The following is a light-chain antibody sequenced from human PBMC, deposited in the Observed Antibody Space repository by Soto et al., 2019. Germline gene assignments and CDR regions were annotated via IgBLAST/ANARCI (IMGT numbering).Light chain of an antibody. CDR3: QQRSNWPPWT. Sequence: EIVLTQSPATLSLSPGERATLSCRASQSVSSYLAWYQQKPGQAPRLLIYDASNRATGSPARFSGSGSGTDFTLTISSPEAEDFAVYYCQQRSNWPPWTFGQGTKVEIK. V-gene: IGKV3-11*01. CDR2: DAS. J-gene: IGKJ1*01. CDR1: QSVSSY.